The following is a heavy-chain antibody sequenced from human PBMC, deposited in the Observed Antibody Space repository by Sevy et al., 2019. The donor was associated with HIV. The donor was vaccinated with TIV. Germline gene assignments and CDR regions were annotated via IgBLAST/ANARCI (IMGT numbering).Heavy chain of an antibody. V-gene: IGHV3-30*02. Sequence: GGSQRLSCAASGFSFSSYGMHWVRQAPGKGLEWMSYIQYDGSNKDYGDSVKGRFTISRDNSKNTLYLQMNSLRVEDTAVFYCVKEGGGEGGDHWGQGTLVTVSS. CDR3: VKEGGGEGGDH. CDR2: IQYDGSNK. CDR1: GFSFSSYG. J-gene: IGHJ4*02. D-gene: IGHD2-21*01.